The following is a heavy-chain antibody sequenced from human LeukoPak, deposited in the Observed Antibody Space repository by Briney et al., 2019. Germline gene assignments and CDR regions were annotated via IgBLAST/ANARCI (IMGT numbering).Heavy chain of an antibody. J-gene: IGHJ4*02. CDR3: ARYESIFEVVVVKGSAGSFDY. CDR1: GYTFTSYG. D-gene: IGHD3-3*01. CDR2: ISAYNGNT. Sequence: ASVKVSCKASGYTFTSYGISWVRQAPGQGLEWMGWISAYNGNTNYAQKLQGRVTMTTDTSTSTAYMELRSLRSDDTAVYYCARYESIFEVVVVKGSAGSFDYWGQGTLVTVSS. V-gene: IGHV1-18*01.